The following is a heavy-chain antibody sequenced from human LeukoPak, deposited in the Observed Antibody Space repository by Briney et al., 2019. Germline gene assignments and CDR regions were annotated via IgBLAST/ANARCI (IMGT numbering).Heavy chain of an antibody. CDR1: GYTFTSYY. CDR3: ARDRKEREMATIMNY. D-gene: IGHD5-24*01. V-gene: IGHV1-46*01. CDR2: INPSGGST. Sequence: ASVTVSCKASGYTFTSYYMHWVRQAPGQGLEWMGIINPSGGSTSYAQKFQGRVTMTRDTSTSTVYMELSSLRSEDTAVYYCARDRKEREMATIMNYWGQGILVTVSS. J-gene: IGHJ4*02.